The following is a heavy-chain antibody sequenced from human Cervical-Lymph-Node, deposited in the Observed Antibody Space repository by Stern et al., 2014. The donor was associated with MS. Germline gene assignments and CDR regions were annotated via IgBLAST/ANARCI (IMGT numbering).Heavy chain of an antibody. CDR2: ISPETGSA. CDR3: ARDRGSYSDY. V-gene: IGHV1-2*02. Sequence: QVQLVESGAEVETPGSSVKVSCKASGDTFTGYSFHWVRQAPGQGLEWMEWISPETGSATYAQKFQDRVTMTRDTSINTGYMEVSSLRSDDTAVYYCARDRGSYSDYWGQGTLVAVSS. J-gene: IGHJ4*02. D-gene: IGHD1-26*01. CDR1: GDTFTGYS.